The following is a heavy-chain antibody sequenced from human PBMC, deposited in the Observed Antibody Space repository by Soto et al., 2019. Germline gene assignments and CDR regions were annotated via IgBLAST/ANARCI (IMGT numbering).Heavy chain of an antibody. V-gene: IGHV1-69*01. J-gene: IGHJ3*02. D-gene: IGHD3-16*01. Sequence: QVQLVQSGAEVKKPGSSVKVSCKTSGGPFNNHAIHWVRQAPGQGLEWVGLVIPTLATADYAQTFQGRATRTADGVPNTAYMELTSLRSDEPGVYYCASDYVALGPLDIWCQGTLVTVSS. CDR2: VIPTLATA. CDR3: ASDYVALGPLDI. CDR1: GGPFNNHA.